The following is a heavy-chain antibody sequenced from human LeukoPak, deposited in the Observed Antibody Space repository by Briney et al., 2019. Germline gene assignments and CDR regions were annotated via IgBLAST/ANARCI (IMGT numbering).Heavy chain of an antibody. J-gene: IGHJ4*02. CDR3: TKEGLSGSYYDLDY. Sequence: GGSLRLSCAASGFTFSSYAMSWVRQAPGKGLEWVSAISGSGGSTYYADSVKGRFTISRNNSKNTLYLQMNSLRAEDTAVYYCTKEGLSGSYYDLDYWGQGTLVTVSS. V-gene: IGHV3-23*01. D-gene: IGHD1-26*01. CDR2: ISGSGGST. CDR1: GFTFSSYA.